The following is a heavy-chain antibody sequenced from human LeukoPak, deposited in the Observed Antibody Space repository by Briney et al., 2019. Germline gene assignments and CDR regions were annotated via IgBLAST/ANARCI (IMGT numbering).Heavy chain of an antibody. D-gene: IGHD3-10*01. Sequence: GESLKISCKGSRYSFTSYWIGWVRQMPGKGLEWMGIIYPGDSDTRYSPSFQGQVTISADKSISTAYLQWSSLKASDTAMYYCARARVTMVRGVISATYFDYWGQGTLVTVSS. V-gene: IGHV5-51*01. J-gene: IGHJ4*02. CDR2: IYPGDSDT. CDR3: ARARVTMVRGVISATYFDY. CDR1: RYSFTSYW.